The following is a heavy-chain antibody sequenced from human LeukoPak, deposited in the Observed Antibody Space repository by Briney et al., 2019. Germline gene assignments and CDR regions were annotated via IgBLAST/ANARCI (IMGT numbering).Heavy chain of an antibody. CDR2: IYTSGST. CDR1: GGSISSGTYY. CDR3: ARGGAPWAFDI. D-gene: IGHD3-16*01. J-gene: IGHJ3*02. V-gene: IGHV4-61*02. Sequence: SQTLSLTCTVSGGSISSGTYYWTWIRQPAGKGLEWIGRIYTSGSTNYNPSLKSRVTISVDTSKNQFSLKLRSVTAADTAVYYCARGGAPWAFDIWGQGTMVTVSS.